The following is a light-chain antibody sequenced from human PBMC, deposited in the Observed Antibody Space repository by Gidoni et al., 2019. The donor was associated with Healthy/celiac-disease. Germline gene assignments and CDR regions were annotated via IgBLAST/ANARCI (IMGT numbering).Light chain of an antibody. CDR2: AAS. CDR3: QQSDSTLYT. Sequence: DIQMTQSPSSLSASVGDRVTLTCRASQSISSYLNWYQQKPGKAPKLLSYAASSLQSGVPSRFSGRGSGTDVTLTISSLQPEDFATYYCQQSDSTLYTFGQGTKLEIK. CDR1: QSISSY. J-gene: IGKJ2*01. V-gene: IGKV1-39*01.